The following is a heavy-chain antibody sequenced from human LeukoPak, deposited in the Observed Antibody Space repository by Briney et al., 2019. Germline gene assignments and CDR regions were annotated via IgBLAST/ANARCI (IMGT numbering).Heavy chain of an antibody. D-gene: IGHD3-10*01. CDR2: VDPSGGST. CDR3: ARGGGIRGTILTFYDY. Sequence: ASVKISCKASGYTFTNYYIHWVRQAPGHGLEWMGVVDPSGGSTNYAPKFQGRVTMTRDTSTSTVYMQLSSLRSEDTAIFYCARGGGIRGTILTFYDYWGQGTLVTVSS. CDR1: GYTFTNYY. V-gene: IGHV1-46*01. J-gene: IGHJ4*02.